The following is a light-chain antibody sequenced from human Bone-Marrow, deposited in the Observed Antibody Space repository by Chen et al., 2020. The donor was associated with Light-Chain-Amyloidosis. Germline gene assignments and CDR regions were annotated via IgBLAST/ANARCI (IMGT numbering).Light chain of an antibody. CDR1: NIGSTS. J-gene: IGLJ3*02. CDR2: DDS. Sequence: SYVLTQPSSVSVAPGQTATIACGGNNIGSTSVHWYQQTPGQAPLLVVYDDSDRPSGIPERLSGSSSGNTATLTISRVEAGDEADYYCQVWDRSSDRPVVGGGTKLTVL. V-gene: IGLV3-21*02. CDR3: QVWDRSSDRPV.